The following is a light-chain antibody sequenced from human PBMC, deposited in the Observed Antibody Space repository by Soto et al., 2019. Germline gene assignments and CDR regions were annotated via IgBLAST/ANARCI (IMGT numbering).Light chain of an antibody. CDR3: QQYNGWPPRT. CDR2: GAS. CDR1: QSVTSN. Sequence: EIVMTQSPATLSVSPGERATLSCRASQSVTSNLAWYQQKSGQAPRLLIYGASTRATGIPARFSGSGSGTEFTPTISSLQSEDSAVYYCQQYNGWPPRTFGQGTKLEI. J-gene: IGKJ2*01. V-gene: IGKV3-15*01.